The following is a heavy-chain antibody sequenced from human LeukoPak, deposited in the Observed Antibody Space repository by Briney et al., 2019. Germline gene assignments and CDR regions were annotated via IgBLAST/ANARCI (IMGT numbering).Heavy chain of an antibody. D-gene: IGHD2-8*01. CDR2: IYPDDSDI. CDR1: GYRLTSYW. V-gene: IGHV5-51*01. Sequence: GASLKISCKGSGYRLTSYWIGWVRQMPGKGLEWMGIIYPDDSDIRYSPSFQGQVTFSADKSISTAYLQWSSLKASDTAMYYCARLNGSPWVWGQGTLVTVSS. CDR3: ARLNGSPWV. J-gene: IGHJ4*02.